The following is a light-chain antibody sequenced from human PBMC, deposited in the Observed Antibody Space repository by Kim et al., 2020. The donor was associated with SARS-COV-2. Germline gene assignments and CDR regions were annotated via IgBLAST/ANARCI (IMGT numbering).Light chain of an antibody. J-gene: IGKJ2*01. CDR1: QSVLYSSNNKNY. CDR2: WAS. V-gene: IGKV4-1*01. CDR3: QQYYSTPYT. Sequence: DIVMTQSPDSLTVSLGERATINCKSSQSVLYSSNNKNYLAWYQQKPGQPPKLPIYWASTRESGVPDRFSGSGSGTDFTLTISSLQAEDVAVYYCQQYYSTPYTFGQGTKLEI.